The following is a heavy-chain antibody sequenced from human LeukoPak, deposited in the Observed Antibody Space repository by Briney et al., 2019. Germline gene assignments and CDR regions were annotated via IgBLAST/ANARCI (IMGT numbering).Heavy chain of an antibody. CDR2: VNHSGST. Sequence: SETLSLTCGVSGGSFSGYYWSWIRQPPGKGLEWIGEVNHSGSTNYNPSLKSRVTISVDTSKNQFSLKLSSVTAADTAVYYCARSISSVRRYYYYYYMDVWGKGTTVTVSS. CDR1: GGSFSGYY. J-gene: IGHJ6*03. V-gene: IGHV4-34*01. D-gene: IGHD5/OR15-5a*01. CDR3: ARSISSVRRYYYYYYMDV.